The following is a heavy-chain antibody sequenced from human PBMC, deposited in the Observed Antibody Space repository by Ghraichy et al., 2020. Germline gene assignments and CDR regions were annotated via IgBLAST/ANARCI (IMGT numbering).Heavy chain of an antibody. V-gene: IGHV3-23*01. CDR1: GFTFSNYA. Sequence: GSLRLSCAASGFTFSNYAMSWVRQAPGKGLEWVSGIGTSGGRTYCADSVKGRFTISRDNSKNTLFLQMNSLRAEDTAVYYCAKGDDSSGFQHWGQGTLVTVSS. CDR3: AKGDDSSGFQH. J-gene: IGHJ1*01. D-gene: IGHD3-22*01. CDR2: IGTSGGRT.